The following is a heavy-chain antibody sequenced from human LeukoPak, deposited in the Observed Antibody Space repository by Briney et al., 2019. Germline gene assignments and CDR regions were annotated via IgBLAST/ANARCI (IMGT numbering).Heavy chain of an antibody. CDR3: ARSTSYYYYMDV. D-gene: IGHD1-1*01. CDR1: GLTVRSNY. CDR2: INSSSGYI. V-gene: IGHV3-21*01. Sequence: GGSLSLSCAASGLTVRSNYMNWVRQAPGKELEWVSSINSSSGYIYYADSVKVRFTISRDNAKNSLYLQMNSLRAEDTAVYYCARSTSYYYYMDVWGKGTTVTVSS. J-gene: IGHJ6*03.